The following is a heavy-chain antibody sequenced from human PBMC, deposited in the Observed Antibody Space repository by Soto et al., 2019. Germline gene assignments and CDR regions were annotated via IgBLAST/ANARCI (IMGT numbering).Heavy chain of an antibody. CDR1: GFTFSSYA. CDR2: VSIGGST. Sequence: GGSLRLSCAASGFTFSSYAVGWVRQGPGKGLEWVAVVSIGGSTHYADSVRGRFTISRDNSKNTLSLQMNSLTAEDTAVYFCAKRRGAGGHFDYWGQGALVTVSS. V-gene: IGHV3-23*01. J-gene: IGHJ4*02. D-gene: IGHD2-15*01. CDR3: AKRRGAGGHFDY.